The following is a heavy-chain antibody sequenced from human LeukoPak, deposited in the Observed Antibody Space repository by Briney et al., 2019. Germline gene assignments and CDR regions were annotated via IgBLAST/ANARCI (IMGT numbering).Heavy chain of an antibody. Sequence: GGSLRLSCAASGFTFSSYAMSWVRQAPGKGLGWVSAISGSGGSTYYADSVKGRFTISRDNSKNTLYLQMNSLRAEDTAVYYCAKAGDECSGGSCYLNNFDYWGQGTLVTVSS. CDR1: GFTFSSYA. CDR2: ISGSGGST. CDR3: AKAGDECSGGSCYLNNFDY. J-gene: IGHJ4*02. V-gene: IGHV3-23*01. D-gene: IGHD2-15*01.